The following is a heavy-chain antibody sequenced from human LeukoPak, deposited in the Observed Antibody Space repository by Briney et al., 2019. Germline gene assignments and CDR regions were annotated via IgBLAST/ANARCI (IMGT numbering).Heavy chain of an antibody. Sequence: GASVKVSCKASGYTFTGYYMHWVRQAPGQGLEWMGIINPSGGSTSYAQKFQGRVTMTRDTSTSTVYMELSSLRSEDTAVYYCARRHHYYDSSGYRSHFGYWGQGTLVTVSS. CDR3: ARRHHYYDSSGYRSHFGY. V-gene: IGHV1-46*01. CDR1: GYTFTGYY. CDR2: INPSGGST. J-gene: IGHJ4*02. D-gene: IGHD3-22*01.